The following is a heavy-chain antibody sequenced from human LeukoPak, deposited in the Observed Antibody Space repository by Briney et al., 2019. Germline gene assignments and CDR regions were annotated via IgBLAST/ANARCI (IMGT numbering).Heavy chain of an antibody. CDR2: IYYSGST. Sequence: SETLSLTCTVSGGSVSSGSYYWSWIRQPPGKGLEWIGYIYYSGSTNYNPSLKSRVTISVDTSKNQFSLKLSSVTAADTTVYYCARDPSGGYSSGWYDYWGQGTLVTVSS. J-gene: IGHJ4*02. V-gene: IGHV4-61*01. CDR3: ARDPSGGYSSGWYDY. D-gene: IGHD6-19*01. CDR1: GGSVSSGSYY.